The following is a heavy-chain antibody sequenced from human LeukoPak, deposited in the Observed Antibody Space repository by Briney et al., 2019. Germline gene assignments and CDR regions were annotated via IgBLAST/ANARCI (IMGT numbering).Heavy chain of an antibody. CDR3: ASPVEEYDCSGYLILR. J-gene: IGHJ4*02. CDR1: GFTFSSYA. CDR2: ISYDGSNK. Sequence: GGSLRLSCAASGFTFSSYAMHWVRQAPGKGLEWVAVISYDGSNKYYADSVKGRFTISRDNSKNTLYLQMNSLRAEDTAVYYCASPVEEYDCSGYLILRWGQGTLVTVSS. V-gene: IGHV3-30-3*01. D-gene: IGHD3-22*01.